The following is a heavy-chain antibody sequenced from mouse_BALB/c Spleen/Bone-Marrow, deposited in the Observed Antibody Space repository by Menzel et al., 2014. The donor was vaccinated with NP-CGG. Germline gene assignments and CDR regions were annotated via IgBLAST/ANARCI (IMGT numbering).Heavy chain of an antibody. V-gene: IGHV1-84*02. CDR1: GYTFTDYY. Sequence: QVQLQQSGPELVKPGASVKISCKASGYTFTDYYINWVKQKPGQGLEWIGWIYPGSGNTKYSEKLKGKATLTVDTSSSTAYMQLSSLTSEDTAVYFCARENYGSSYYFDYSGQGTTLTVSS. J-gene: IGHJ2*01. CDR2: IYPGSGNT. D-gene: IGHD1-1*01. CDR3: ARENYGSSYYFDY.